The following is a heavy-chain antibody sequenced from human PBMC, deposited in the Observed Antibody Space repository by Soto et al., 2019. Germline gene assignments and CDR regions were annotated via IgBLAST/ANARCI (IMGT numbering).Heavy chain of an antibody. CDR1: DDSISSSNW. CDR3: ARRATAELPSNWFDP. V-gene: IGHV4-4*02. J-gene: IGHJ5*02. D-gene: IGHD5-12*01. CDR2: IFPSGST. Sequence: QIQLQESGPGLVKPSGTLSLTCAVSDDSISSSNWWSWVRQPPGRRLEWIGEIFPSGSTNYNPSLMSRVTISIDKSKNQFSLTLFSVTAADTAVYYCARRATAELPSNWFDPWGQGTLVIVSS.